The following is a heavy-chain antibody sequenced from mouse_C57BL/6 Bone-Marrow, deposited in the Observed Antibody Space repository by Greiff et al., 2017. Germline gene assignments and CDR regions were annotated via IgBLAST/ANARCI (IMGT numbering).Heavy chain of an antibody. CDR1: GYTFTSYW. CDR2: LYPGNSNT. J-gene: IGHJ4*01. CDR3: TKGSYGYARYY. V-gene: IGHV1-5*01. Sequence: VQLQQSGTVLARPGASVKMSCKTSGYTFTSYWMHWVNQRPGQGLELIGALYPGNSNTSYNQKFKGQVKLTAVTSASTAYMEISSLTTEDSAVYYSTKGSYGYARYYWGQGTSVTVSS. D-gene: IGHD1-1*02.